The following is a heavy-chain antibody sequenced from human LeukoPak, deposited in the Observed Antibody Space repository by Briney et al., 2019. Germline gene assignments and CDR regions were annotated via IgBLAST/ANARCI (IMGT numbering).Heavy chain of an antibody. CDR2: IYYSGST. J-gene: IGHJ4*02. CDR1: GGSISSYY. Sequence: PSETLSLTCTVSGGSISSYYWSWIRQPPGKGLEWIGYIYYSGSTNYNPSLKSRVTISVDTSKNQFSLKLSSVTAADTAVYYCARGVRYDIELIVFDYWGQGTLVTVSS. D-gene: IGHD5-12*01. CDR3: ARGVRYDIELIVFDY. V-gene: IGHV4-59*01.